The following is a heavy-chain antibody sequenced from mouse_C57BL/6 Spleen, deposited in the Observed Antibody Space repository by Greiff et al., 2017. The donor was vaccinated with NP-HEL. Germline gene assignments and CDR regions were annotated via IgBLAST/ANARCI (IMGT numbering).Heavy chain of an antibody. D-gene: IGHD2-4*01. CDR2: IDPSDSYT. Sequence: QVQLQQPGAELVKPGASVKLSCKASGYTFTSYWMQWVKQRPGQGLEWIGEIDPSDSYTNYNQKFKGKATLTVDTSSSTAYMQLSSLTSEDSAVYYCARWGLREDIGMDYWGQGTSVTVSS. CDR3: ARWGLREDIGMDY. V-gene: IGHV1-50*01. J-gene: IGHJ4*01. CDR1: GYTFTSYW.